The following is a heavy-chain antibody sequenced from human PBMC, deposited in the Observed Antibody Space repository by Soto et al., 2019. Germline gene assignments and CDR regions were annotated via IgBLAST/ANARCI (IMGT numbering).Heavy chain of an antibody. CDR3: AKVSWFAGKESDFDY. J-gene: IGHJ4*02. Sequence: GGSLRLSCAASGFTFSSYAMSWVRQAPGKGLEWVSAISGSGCSTYYADSVKGRFTISRDNSKHTLYLQMNSLRAEDTAVYYCAKVSWFAGKESDFDYWGQGTLVTVSS. V-gene: IGHV3-23*01. CDR1: GFTFSSYA. CDR2: ISGSGCST. D-gene: IGHD3-10*01.